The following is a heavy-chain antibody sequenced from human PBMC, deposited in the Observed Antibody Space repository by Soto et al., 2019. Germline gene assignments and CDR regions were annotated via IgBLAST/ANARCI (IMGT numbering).Heavy chain of an antibody. CDR2: IYPGDSDT. V-gene: IGHV5-51*01. J-gene: IGHJ5*02. Sequence: LGESLKISCKGSGYSFTIYWIGWVRQMPGKGLEWMGIIYPGDSDTRYSPSFQGQVTISADKSISTAYLQWSSLKASDTAMYYCARHVYSSGKGWFDPWGQGTLVTVSS. CDR3: ARHVYSSGKGWFDP. D-gene: IGHD6-25*01. CDR1: GYSFTIYW.